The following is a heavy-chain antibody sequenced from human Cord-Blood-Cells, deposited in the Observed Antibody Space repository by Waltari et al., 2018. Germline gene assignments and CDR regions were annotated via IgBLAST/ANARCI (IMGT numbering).Heavy chain of an antibody. D-gene: IGHD2-2*01. CDR2: ISYDGSNK. CDR1: GFTVSCTA. CDR3: ARGEYVVVPAAIDY. J-gene: IGHJ4*02. V-gene: IGHV3-30-3*01. Sequence: QEQLVESGWGVVQPGRSVRLPCAASGFTVSCTARHWVHQRPGKGLEWVAVISYDGSNKYYADSVKGRFTISRDNSKNTLYLQMNSLRSEDTAVYYCARGEYVVVPAAIDYWGQGTLVTVSS.